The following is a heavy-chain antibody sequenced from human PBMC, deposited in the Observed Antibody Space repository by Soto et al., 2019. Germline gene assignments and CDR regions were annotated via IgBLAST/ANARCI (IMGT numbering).Heavy chain of an antibody. CDR3: ARQGEGFYQRQIDF. D-gene: IGHD3-10*01. CDR2: VFPGDSDT. CDR1: GFTFTSYW. J-gene: IGHJ4*02. V-gene: IGHV5-51*01. Sequence: PGESLKISCKGSGFTFTSYWIAWVRQMPGKGPEWMGVVFPGDSDTRYGPSFQGQVIISADKSTSTAYLQWSSLKASDSAIYYCARQGEGFYQRQIDFWGQGTLVKVSS.